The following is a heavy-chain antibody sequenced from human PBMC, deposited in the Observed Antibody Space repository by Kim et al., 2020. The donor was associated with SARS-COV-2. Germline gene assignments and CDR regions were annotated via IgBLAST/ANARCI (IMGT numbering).Heavy chain of an antibody. V-gene: IGHV3-23*01. CDR2: ISGRGGST. Sequence: GGSLRLSCAASGFTFSSSAMSWVRQAPGKGLEWVSAISGRGGSTYYADSVKGRFTISRDNAKNTLYLQMNSLRAEDTAMYYCAKDARDSGWGWWGQGTLVTVSS. D-gene: IGHD6-19*01. J-gene: IGHJ4*02. CDR1: GFTFSSSA. CDR3: AKDARDSGWGW.